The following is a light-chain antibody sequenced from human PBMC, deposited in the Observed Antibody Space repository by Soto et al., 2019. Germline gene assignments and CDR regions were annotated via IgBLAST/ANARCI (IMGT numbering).Light chain of an antibody. V-gene: IGLV2-11*01. CDR1: SSDVGDYNY. Sequence: QSALTQPRSVSGSPGQSVTISCTGTSSDVGDYNYVSWYQQHPGKATKLMIYDVSEPPSGVPDRFSGSKSGNTASLTISGLQAEDEADYYCCSYAGSYTWVFGGGTKLTVL. CDR2: DVS. J-gene: IGLJ3*02. CDR3: CSYAGSYTWV.